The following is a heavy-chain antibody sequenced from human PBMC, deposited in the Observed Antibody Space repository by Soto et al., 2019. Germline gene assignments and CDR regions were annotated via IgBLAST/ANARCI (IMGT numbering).Heavy chain of an antibody. D-gene: IGHD2-15*01. Sequence: ASVKVSCKASGYTFTSYGISWVRQAPGQGLEWMGWISAYNGNTHYAQKLQGRVTMTTDTSTSTAYMELRSLRSDDTAVYYCARDRPSYCSGGSCYHEGGMDVWGQGTTVTVS. CDR1: GYTFTSYG. J-gene: IGHJ6*02. CDR3: ARDRPSYCSGGSCYHEGGMDV. V-gene: IGHV1-18*01. CDR2: ISAYNGNT.